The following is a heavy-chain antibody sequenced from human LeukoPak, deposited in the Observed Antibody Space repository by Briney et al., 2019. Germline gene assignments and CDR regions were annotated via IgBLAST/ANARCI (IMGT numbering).Heavy chain of an antibody. CDR3: ARGYCSGGSCPNFDY. D-gene: IGHD2-15*01. V-gene: IGHV4-59*01. Sequence: SETLSLTCGVSGGSISSSYWWSWVRQPPGKGLEYIGYIHFSGSTNYNPSLRSRVTISRDTSKNQFSLKLTSVTAADTAVYYCARGYCSGGSCPNFDYWGQGTLVTVSS. J-gene: IGHJ4*02. CDR1: GGSISSSYW. CDR2: IHFSGST.